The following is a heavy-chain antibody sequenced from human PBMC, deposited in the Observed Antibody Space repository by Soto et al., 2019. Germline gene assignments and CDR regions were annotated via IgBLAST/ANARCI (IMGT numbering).Heavy chain of an antibody. CDR2: ISYDGSNK. Sequence: QVQLVESGGGVVQPGRSLRLSCAASGFTFSSYAMHWVRQAPGKGLEWVAVISYDGSNKYYADSVKGRFTISRDNSKNTLYLQMNSLRAEDSAVYYCARDEKGGWYRHGGFDYWGQGTLVTVSS. CDR1: GFTFSSYA. CDR3: ARDEKGGWYRHGGFDY. D-gene: IGHD6-19*01. J-gene: IGHJ4*02. V-gene: IGHV3-30-3*01.